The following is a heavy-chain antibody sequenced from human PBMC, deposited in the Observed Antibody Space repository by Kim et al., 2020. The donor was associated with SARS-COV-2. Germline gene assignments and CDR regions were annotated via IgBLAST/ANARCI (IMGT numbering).Heavy chain of an antibody. Sequence: ASVKVSCKASGYSLKNYGISWVRQAPGQGLEWMGWISGYNGKTNYGQRFEGRVTMTTDTSTNTGYMELWSLRFDDTAVYYCARMSMSGGLSMVRGILQEKYYYSAMDAWGQGTTVTVSS. CDR3: ARMSMSGGLSMVRGILQEKYYYSAMDA. CDR1: GYSLKNYG. V-gene: IGHV1-18*01. J-gene: IGHJ6*02. D-gene: IGHD3-10*01. CDR2: ISGYNGKT.